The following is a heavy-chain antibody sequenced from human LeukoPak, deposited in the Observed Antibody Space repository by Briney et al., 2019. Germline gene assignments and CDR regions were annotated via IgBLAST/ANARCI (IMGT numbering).Heavy chain of an antibody. Sequence: SETLSLTCTVSGGSISSRSYNWVWIRQPPGKGLEWIGNIFYSGSTYYNPSLKSRVTISVDTSKNQFSLKVSSVTAADTAVYYCARGLGTYGSGTIRLDAFDIWGQGTMVTVSS. D-gene: IGHD3-10*01. V-gene: IGHV4-39*07. CDR2: IFYSGST. CDR1: GGSISSRSYN. CDR3: ARGLGTYGSGTIRLDAFDI. J-gene: IGHJ3*02.